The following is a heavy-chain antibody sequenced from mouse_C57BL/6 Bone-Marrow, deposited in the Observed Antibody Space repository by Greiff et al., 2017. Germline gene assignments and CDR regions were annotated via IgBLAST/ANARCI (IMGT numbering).Heavy chain of an antibody. J-gene: IGHJ2*01. CDR2: ISSGGDYI. CDR3: TRDHGYDYFDY. Sequence: EVKLMESGEGLVKPGGSLKLSCAASGFTFSSYAMSWVRQTPEKRLEWVAYISSGGDYIYYADTVKGRFTISRDNARNTLYLQMSSLKSEDTAMYYCTRDHGYDYFDYWGQGTTLTVSA. CDR1: GFTFSSYA. V-gene: IGHV5-9-1*02. D-gene: IGHD2-2*01.